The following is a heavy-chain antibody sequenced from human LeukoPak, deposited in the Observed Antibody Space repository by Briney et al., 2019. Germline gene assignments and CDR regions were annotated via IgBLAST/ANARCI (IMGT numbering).Heavy chain of an antibody. Sequence: SETLSLTCTVSGGSISSYYWSWIRQPPGKGLEWIGYIYYSGSTNYNPSLKSRVTISVDTSKNQFSLKLSSVTAADTAVYYCARPEMGHAFDIWGQGTMVTVSS. CDR1: GGSISSYY. D-gene: IGHD5-24*01. J-gene: IGHJ3*02. CDR3: ARPEMGHAFDI. V-gene: IGHV4-59*08. CDR2: IYYSGST.